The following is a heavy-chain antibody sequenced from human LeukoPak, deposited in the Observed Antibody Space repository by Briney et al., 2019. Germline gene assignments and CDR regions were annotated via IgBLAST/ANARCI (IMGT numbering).Heavy chain of an antibody. Sequence: SETLSLTCAVYGGSFSGYYWSWIRQPPGKGLEWIGEINHSGSTYYNPSLKSRVTISVDTSKNQFSLKLSSVTAADTAVYYCASPRITIFGVATAGGAFDIWGQGTMVTVSS. CDR3: ASPRITIFGVATAGGAFDI. J-gene: IGHJ3*02. CDR1: GGSFSGYY. V-gene: IGHV4-34*01. D-gene: IGHD3-3*01. CDR2: INHSGST.